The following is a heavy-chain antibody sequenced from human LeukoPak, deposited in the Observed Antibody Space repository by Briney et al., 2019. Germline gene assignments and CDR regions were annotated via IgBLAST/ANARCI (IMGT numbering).Heavy chain of an antibody. CDR3: ARDNYGAEEGIGSSLVWLDP. Sequence: VASVKVSCKASGYTFTNYAMNWVRQVPGQGLEWMGWIDTNTGNPTYAQGFTERFVFSLDTSVNTAYLQINSLKSEDTAVYYCARDNYGAEEGIGSSLVWLDPWGQGTLVTVSS. V-gene: IGHV7-4-1*02. J-gene: IGHJ5*02. CDR1: GYTFTNYA. CDR2: IDTNTGNP. D-gene: IGHD6-13*01.